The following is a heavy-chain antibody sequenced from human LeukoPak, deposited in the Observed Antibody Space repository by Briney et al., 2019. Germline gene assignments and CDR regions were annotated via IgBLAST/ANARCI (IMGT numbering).Heavy chain of an antibody. D-gene: IGHD2-2*01. CDR3: TTSRGPIVVVQDAIGGEAFDI. V-gene: IGHV3-15*01. CDR1: GFTFSNAW. J-gene: IGHJ3*02. Sequence: GGSLRLSCAASGFTFSNAWMSWVRRAPGKGLEWVGRIKSKTDGGTTDYAAPVKGRFTISRDDSKNTLYLQMNSLKTEDTSVYYCTTSRGPIVVVQDAIGGEAFDIWGQGTMVTVPS. CDR2: IKSKTDGGTT.